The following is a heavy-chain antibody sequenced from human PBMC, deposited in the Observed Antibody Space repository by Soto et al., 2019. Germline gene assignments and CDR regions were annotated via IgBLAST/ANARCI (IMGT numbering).Heavy chain of an antibody. V-gene: IGHV3-30*18. J-gene: IGHJ4*02. CDR2: TSYDGSNK. D-gene: IGHD3-10*02. CDR3: AKFLFAGPSPLFDY. Sequence: PGGSLRLSCAASGFTFSSYGMHWVRQAPGKGLEWVAVTSYDGSNKYYADSVKGRFTISRDNSKNTLYLQMNSLRAEDTAVYYCAKFLFAGPSPLFDYWGQGTLVTVSS. CDR1: GFTFSSYG.